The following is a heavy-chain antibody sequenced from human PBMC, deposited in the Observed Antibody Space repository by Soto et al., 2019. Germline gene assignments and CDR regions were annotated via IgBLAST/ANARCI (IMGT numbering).Heavy chain of an antibody. D-gene: IGHD6-19*01. V-gene: IGHV2-5*02. CDR1: GFSLSTSGVG. J-gene: IGHJ1*01. CDR3: AHWGSFRQWLVPLQH. Sequence: QITLKESGPTLVKPTQTLTLTCTFSGFSLSTSGVGVGWIRKPPGKALEWLALIYWDDDKRYSPSLKSRLTITKDTSKNQVVLTMTNMDPVDTATYYCAHWGSFRQWLVPLQHWGQGTLVTVSS. CDR2: IYWDDDK.